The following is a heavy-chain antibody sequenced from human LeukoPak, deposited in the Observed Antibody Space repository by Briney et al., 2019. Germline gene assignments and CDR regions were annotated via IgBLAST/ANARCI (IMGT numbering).Heavy chain of an antibody. Sequence: ASVKVSCKASGYTFTGYYMHWVRQAPGQGLEWMGWINPNSGGTNYAQKFQGRVTMTRDTSISTAYMELSRLRSDDTAVYYCARGVLWFGESYVRYNWFDPWGQGTLVTVSS. D-gene: IGHD3-10*01. CDR2: INPNSGGT. CDR1: GYTFTGYY. CDR3: ARGVLWFGESYVRYNWFDP. J-gene: IGHJ5*02. V-gene: IGHV1-2*02.